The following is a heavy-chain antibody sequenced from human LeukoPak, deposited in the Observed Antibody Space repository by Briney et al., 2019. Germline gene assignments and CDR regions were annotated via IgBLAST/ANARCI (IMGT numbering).Heavy chain of an antibody. V-gene: IGHV3-74*01. CDR3: AKGRGWEASYYYYYMDV. CDR1: GFSFSSYW. CDR2: INSDGGTT. J-gene: IGHJ6*03. Sequence: PGGSLRLSCAASGFSFSSYWMTWVRQAPGKGLVWVSGINSDGGTTTYADSVKGRFTISRDNAKNTLYLQMNSLRAEDTAVYYCAKGRGWEASYYYYYMDVWGKGITVTISS. D-gene: IGHD1-26*01.